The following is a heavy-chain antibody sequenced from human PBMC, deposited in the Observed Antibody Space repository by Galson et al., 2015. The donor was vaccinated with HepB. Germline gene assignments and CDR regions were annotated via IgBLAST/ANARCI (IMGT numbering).Heavy chain of an antibody. CDR3: ARRGGSTWFPGSGYFDL. D-gene: IGHD2-2*01. CDR1: GFRFGNYW. Sequence: SLRLSCAASGFRFGNYWMHWVRQVPGKGLEWISRINTFGNEIKYADSVRGRFATSRDSAKNTLYLQMYSLGAEDTGLYYCARRGGSTWFPGSGYFDLWGRGSLVTVSS. CDR2: INTFGNEI. J-gene: IGHJ2*01. V-gene: IGHV3-74*03.